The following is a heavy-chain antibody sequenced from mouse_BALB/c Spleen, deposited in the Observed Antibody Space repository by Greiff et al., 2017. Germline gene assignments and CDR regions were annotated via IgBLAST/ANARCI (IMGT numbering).Heavy chain of an antibody. J-gene: IGHJ2*01. CDR1: GYTFSSYW. CDR3: ARRGGMITRYFDY. CDR2: ILPGSGST. Sequence: VQLQQSGAELMKPGASVKISCKATGYTFSSYWKEWVKQRPGHGLEWIGEILPGSGSTNYNEKFKGKATFTADTSSNTAYMQLSSLTSEDSAVYYCARRGGMITRYFDYWGQGTTLTVSS. D-gene: IGHD2-4*01. V-gene: IGHV1-9*01.